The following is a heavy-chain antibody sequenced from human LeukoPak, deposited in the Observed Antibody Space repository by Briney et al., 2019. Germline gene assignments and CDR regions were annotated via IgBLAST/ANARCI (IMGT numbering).Heavy chain of an antibody. CDR3: AKGFGRIAAAGTHY. D-gene: IGHD6-13*01. Sequence: PGGSLRLSCAASGFTFSSYAMSWVRQAPGKGLEWVSAMSGSGGSTYYADSVKGRFTISRDNSKNTLYLQMNSLRAEDTAVYYCAKGFGRIAAAGTHYWGQGTLVTVSS. J-gene: IGHJ4*02. V-gene: IGHV3-23*01. CDR2: MSGSGGST. CDR1: GFTFSSYA.